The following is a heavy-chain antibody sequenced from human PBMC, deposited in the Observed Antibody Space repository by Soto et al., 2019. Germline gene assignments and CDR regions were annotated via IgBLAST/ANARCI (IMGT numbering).Heavy chain of an antibody. CDR2: ISYDGSNK. Sequence: GGSLRLSCAASGFTFSSYARHWVRQAPGKGLEWVAVISYDGSNKYYADSVKGRFTISRDNSKNTLYLQMNSLRAEDTAVYYCARDPQEYYYDSSGYAFDIWGQGTMVTVSS. V-gene: IGHV3-30-3*01. J-gene: IGHJ3*02. CDR1: GFTFSSYA. CDR3: ARDPQEYYYDSSGYAFDI. D-gene: IGHD3-22*01.